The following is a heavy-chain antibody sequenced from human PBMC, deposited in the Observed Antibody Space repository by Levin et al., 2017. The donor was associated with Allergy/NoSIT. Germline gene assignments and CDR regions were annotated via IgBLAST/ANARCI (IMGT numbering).Heavy chain of an antibody. CDR2: ISESGGTT. CDR1: GFTFSSDV. V-gene: IGHV3-23*01. D-gene: IGHD2-15*01. J-gene: IGHJ4*02. CDR3: AKGSYCSAGTCYARLGN. Sequence: GESLKISCAASGFTFSSDVMSWVRQAPGKGLEWVSGISESGGTTYYADSVKGRFTISRDNSKNTLYLEMNSLRAEDTAVYYCAKGSYCSAGTCYARLGNWGQGTLVTVSS.